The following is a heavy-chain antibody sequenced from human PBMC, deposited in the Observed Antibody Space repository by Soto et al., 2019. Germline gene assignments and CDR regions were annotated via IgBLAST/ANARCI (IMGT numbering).Heavy chain of an antibody. CDR1: GGSITGFH. D-gene: IGHD3-3*01. J-gene: IGHJ4*02. CDR3: FASGGY. CDR2: MYKGGST. V-gene: IGHV4-59*08. Sequence: SETLSLTCLVSGGSITGFHWSWIRQPPGKGLEWIGLMYKGGSTNNHPSLNSLVTLSRDTSKNQLSLNLSSVTAADTAVYYCFASGGYWGQGIQVTVSS.